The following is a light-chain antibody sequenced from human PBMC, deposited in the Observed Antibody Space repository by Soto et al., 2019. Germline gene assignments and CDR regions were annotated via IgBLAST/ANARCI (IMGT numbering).Light chain of an antibody. CDR2: KAS. CDR1: QSISIW. CDR3: QQADTFPIT. Sequence: DIQMTQSPSTLSASVGDRVTITCRASQSISIWLAWYQQKPGKAPKILIYKASSLQSGVPSRFSGSGFGTDFTLTISSLQPEDSAIYYCQQADTFPITFGQGTRLEIK. V-gene: IGKV1-5*03. J-gene: IGKJ5*01.